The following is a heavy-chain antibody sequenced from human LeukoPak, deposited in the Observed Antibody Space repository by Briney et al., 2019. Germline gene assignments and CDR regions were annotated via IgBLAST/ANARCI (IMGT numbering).Heavy chain of an antibody. CDR1: GFTLSSYA. V-gene: IGHV3-30*01. CDR3: ARDRGDSSGWYGFDY. CDR2: ISYDGGNK. J-gene: IGHJ4*02. D-gene: IGHD6-19*01. Sequence: PGRSLRLSCAACGFTLSSYAMQWLRQAPGKGLEGGAVISYDGGNKYYADSVKGRFTISRDNSKNTLYLQMNSLRAEDTAVYYCARDRGDSSGWYGFDYWGQGTLVTVSS.